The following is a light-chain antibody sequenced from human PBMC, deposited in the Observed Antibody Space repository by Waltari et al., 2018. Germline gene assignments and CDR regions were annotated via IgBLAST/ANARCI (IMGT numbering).Light chain of an antibody. J-gene: IGLJ3*02. CDR1: SRDVGSYNL. V-gene: IGLV2-23*01. Sequence: QSALTQPAYVSGSPGQSITISCTGTSRDVGSYNLVSWYQQHPGKAPKLMIYEGSNRPSGVSNRFSGSKSGNTASLTISGLQAEDEADYYCCSYAGSSTWVFGGGTKLTVL. CDR3: CSYAGSSTWV. CDR2: EGS.